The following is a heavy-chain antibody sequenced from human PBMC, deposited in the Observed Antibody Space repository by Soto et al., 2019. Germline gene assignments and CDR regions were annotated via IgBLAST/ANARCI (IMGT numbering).Heavy chain of an antibody. J-gene: IGHJ1*01. CDR3: AREENCSDGICYSEYFQR. Sequence: GASVKVSCKASRYIFTAYSMHWVRRPPGQGLEWMGVVNPSGGSTNYAQKFQGRITLTRDTSRNTVYMDLSSLTSEDTAVYYCAREENCSDGICYSEYFQRWGQGTLVTVSS. D-gene: IGHD2-15*01. V-gene: IGHV1-46*01. CDR1: RYIFTAYS. CDR2: VNPSGGST.